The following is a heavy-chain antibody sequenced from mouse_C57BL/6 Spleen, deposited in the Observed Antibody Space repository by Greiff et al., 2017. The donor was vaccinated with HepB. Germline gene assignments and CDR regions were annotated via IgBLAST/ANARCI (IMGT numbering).Heavy chain of an antibody. Sequence: EVKLVESGAELVKPGASVKLSCTASGFNIKDYYMHWVKQRTEQGLEWIGRIDPEDGETKYAPKFQGKATITADTSSNTAYLQLSSLTSEDTAVYYCARGYGSSSYAMDYWGQGTSVTVSS. CDR1: GFNIKDYY. D-gene: IGHD1-1*01. CDR2: IDPEDGET. CDR3: ARGYGSSSYAMDY. V-gene: IGHV14-2*01. J-gene: IGHJ4*01.